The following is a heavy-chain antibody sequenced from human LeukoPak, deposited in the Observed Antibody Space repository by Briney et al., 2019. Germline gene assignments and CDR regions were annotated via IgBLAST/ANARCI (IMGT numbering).Heavy chain of an antibody. D-gene: IGHD3-9*01. CDR1: GFTFSGYS. CDR2: ISSSSSYI. Sequence: GGSLRLSCAASGFTFSGYSMNWVRQAPGKGLEWVSSISSSSSYIYYADSVKGRFTISRDNAKNSLYLQMNSLRAEDTAVYYCARVGYFDWGRDDVFDIWGQGTMVTVSS. V-gene: IGHV3-21*01. J-gene: IGHJ3*02. CDR3: ARVGYFDWGRDDVFDI.